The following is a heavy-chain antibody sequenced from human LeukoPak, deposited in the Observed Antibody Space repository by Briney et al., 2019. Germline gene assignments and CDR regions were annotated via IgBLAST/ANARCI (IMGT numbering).Heavy chain of an antibody. D-gene: IGHD3-10*01. J-gene: IGHJ4*02. CDR2: INPNSGGT. V-gene: IGHV1-2*04. CDR1: GYTFTGYY. CDR3: AIPGGSGSYYSIPFDY. Sequence: ASVTVSCKASGYTFTGYYMHWVRQAPGQGLEWMGWINPNSGGTNYAQKFQGWVTMTRDTSISTAYMELSRLRSDDTAVYYCAIPGGSGSYYSIPFDYWGQGTLVTVSS.